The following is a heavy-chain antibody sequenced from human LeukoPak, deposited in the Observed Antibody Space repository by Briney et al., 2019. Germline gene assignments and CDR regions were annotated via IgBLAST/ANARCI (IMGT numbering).Heavy chain of an antibody. Sequence: PGGSLRLSCAASGFTLSSYWMHWVRQAPGKGLVWVSRINNDGSDTTYADSVKGRFTISRDNAKNTLYLQMNSLRAEDTAVYYCARADLEWLSDYWGQGTLVTVSS. CDR2: INNDGSDT. CDR3: ARADLEWLSDY. V-gene: IGHV3-74*01. CDR1: GFTLSSYW. J-gene: IGHJ4*02. D-gene: IGHD3-3*01.